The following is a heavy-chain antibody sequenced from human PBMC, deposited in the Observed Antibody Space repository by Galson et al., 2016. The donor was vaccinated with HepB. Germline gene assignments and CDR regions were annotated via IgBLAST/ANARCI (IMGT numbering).Heavy chain of an antibody. V-gene: IGHV3-9*01. D-gene: IGHD2-15*01. Sequence: SLRLSCATSGFTFDDYAMHWVRQAPGKDLEWVSGISWDSSTLAYAVSVKGRFAISRDNAKNALYLQMNSLRSEDTAFYYCVQASPRVYCIGDKCLSYFASWGQGTPVTVSS. CDR3: VQASPRVYCIGDKCLSYFAS. J-gene: IGHJ4*02. CDR1: GFTFDDYA. CDR2: ISWDSSTL.